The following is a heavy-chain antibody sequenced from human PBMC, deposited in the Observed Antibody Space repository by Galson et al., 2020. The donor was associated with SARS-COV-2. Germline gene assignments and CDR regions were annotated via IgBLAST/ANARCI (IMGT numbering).Heavy chain of an antibody. CDR2: IHYTGAT. CDR1: GGPFSGYY. V-gene: IGHV4-59*01. J-gene: IGHJ4*02. Sequence: SETLSLTCTVSGGPFSGYYWSWIRQPPGKGLERNGSIHYTGATHYNPSLQSRVTISLATPKNQFSLTLTSVTAADTAVYYCARNRVPGYSWGQGTLGTVSS. D-gene: IGHD6-19*01. CDR3: ARNRVPGYS.